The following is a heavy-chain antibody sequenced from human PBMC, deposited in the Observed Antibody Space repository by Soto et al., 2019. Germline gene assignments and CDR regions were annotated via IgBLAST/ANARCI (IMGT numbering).Heavy chain of an antibody. CDR2: IYYSGST. D-gene: IGHD3-10*01. V-gene: IGHV4-31*01. J-gene: IGHJ6*02. CDR3: ARAMVRGKNYYGVDV. Sequence: SETLSLTCTVSGGSISSGGYYWSWIRQHPGKGLEWIGYIYYSGSTRYSPSFQGQVTISADKSISTAYLQWSSLKASDTAVYYCARAMVRGKNYYGVDVWGQGTTVTVSS. CDR1: GGSISSGGYY.